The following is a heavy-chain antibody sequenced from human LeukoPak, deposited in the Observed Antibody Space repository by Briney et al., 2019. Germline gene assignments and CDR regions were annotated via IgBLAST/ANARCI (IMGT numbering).Heavy chain of an antibody. CDR1: GGTFSSNT. J-gene: IGHJ6*02. D-gene: IGHD2-21*01. Sequence: SVKVSCKASGGTFSSNTISWVRQAPGQGLEWMGRSIPILGIANYAQKFRGRVTITADKSTSTAYMELSSLRSEATAVYYCAIVAPYYHYGMDVWGQGTTVTVSS. CDR3: AIVAPYYHYGMDV. V-gene: IGHV1-69*02. CDR2: SIPILGIA.